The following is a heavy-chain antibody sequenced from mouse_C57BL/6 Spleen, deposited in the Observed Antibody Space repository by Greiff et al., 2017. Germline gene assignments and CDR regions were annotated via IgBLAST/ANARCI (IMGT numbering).Heavy chain of an antibody. J-gene: IGHJ4*01. CDR2: ISGGGGNT. Sequence: EVNLVESGGGLVKPGGSLKLSCAASGFTFSSYTMSWVRQTPEKRLEWVATISGGGGNTYYPDSVKGRFTISRDNAKNTLYLQMSSLRSEDTALYYCARHGNSCYAMDYWGQGTSVTVSS. CDR3: ARHGNSCYAMDY. V-gene: IGHV5-9*01. CDR1: GFTFSSYT. D-gene: IGHD2-1*01.